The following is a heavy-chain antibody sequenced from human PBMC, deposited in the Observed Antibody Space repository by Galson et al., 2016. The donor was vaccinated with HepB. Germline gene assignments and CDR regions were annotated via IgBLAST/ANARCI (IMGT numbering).Heavy chain of an antibody. J-gene: IGHJ4*02. CDR3: ARGREIWRAVVPAASFDY. CDR2: INHSGST. CDR1: GGSFSGYY. V-gene: IGHV4-34*01. Sequence: ETLSLTCAVYGGSFSGYYWSWIRQPPGKGLEWIGEINHSGSTNYNPSLKSRVTISVDTSKNQFSLKLSPVTAAHTAVYYCARGREIWRAVVPAASFDYWGQGTLVTVSS. D-gene: IGHD2-2*01.